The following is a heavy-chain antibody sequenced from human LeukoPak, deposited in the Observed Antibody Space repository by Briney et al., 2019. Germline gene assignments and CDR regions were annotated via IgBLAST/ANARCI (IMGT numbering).Heavy chain of an antibody. CDR2: ISSSSSTI. V-gene: IGHV3-48*01. D-gene: IGHD2-2*01. CDR3: AGVVPAAILPYY. CDR1: GSTFSSYA. Sequence: GGSLRLSCAASGSTFSSYAMSWVRQAPGKGLEWVSYISSSSSTIYYADSVKGRFTISRDNAKNSLYLQMNSLRAEDTAVYYCAGVVPAAILPYYWGQGTLVTVSS. J-gene: IGHJ4*02.